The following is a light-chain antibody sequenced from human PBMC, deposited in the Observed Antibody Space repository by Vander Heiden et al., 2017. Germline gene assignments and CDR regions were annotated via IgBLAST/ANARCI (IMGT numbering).Light chain of an antibody. V-gene: IGLV2-18*02. CDR2: EVS. J-gene: IGLJ2*01. CDR1: SSDVGSYNR. CDR3: SSYTSSSTVV. Sequence: QSALTQPPSVSGSPGQSVTISCTGTSSDVGSYNRVSWYQQPPGTAPKLMIYEVSNRPSGVPDRFSGSKSGNTGSLTISGLQAEDEADYYCSSYTSSSTVVFGGGTKLTVL.